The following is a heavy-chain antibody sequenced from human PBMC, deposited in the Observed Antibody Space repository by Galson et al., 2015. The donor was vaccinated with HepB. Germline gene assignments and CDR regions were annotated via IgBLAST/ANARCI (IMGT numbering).Heavy chain of an antibody. Sequence: SLRLSRAASGFSFTNYAMTWVRQAPGKGLEWVSSIIGTGGVTFYADSVKGRFSISRDNSKKTLHLQMNNLRAEDTAVYYCARMGSYGDYDFDPWGQGTLVTVSS. CDR3: ARMGSYGDYDFDP. V-gene: IGHV3-23*01. CDR1: GFSFTNYA. D-gene: IGHD2-21*02. J-gene: IGHJ5*02. CDR2: IIGTGGVT.